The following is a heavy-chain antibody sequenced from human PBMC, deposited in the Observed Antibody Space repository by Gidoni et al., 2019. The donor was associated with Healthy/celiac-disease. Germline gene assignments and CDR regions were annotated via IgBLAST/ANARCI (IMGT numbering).Heavy chain of an antibody. D-gene: IGHD5-12*01. CDR2: ISYDGSNK. Sequence: SSYGMHWVRQAPGKGLEWVAVISYDGSNKYYADSVKGRFTISRDNSKNTLYLQMNSLRAEDTAVYYCAKGTQRMATIKELGFDYWGQGTLVTVSS. CDR3: AKGTQRMATIKELGFDY. CDR1: SSYG. V-gene: IGHV3-30*18. J-gene: IGHJ4*02.